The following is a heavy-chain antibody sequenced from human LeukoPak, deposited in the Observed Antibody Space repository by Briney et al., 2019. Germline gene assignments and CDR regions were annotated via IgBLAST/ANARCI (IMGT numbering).Heavy chain of an antibody. Sequence: PGGSLRLSCAASGLTFSGSAMSWDRQAPGKGLEWVSLISGSGNSTYYADSVKGRFTISRDNSKNTLYLQMNSLRAEDTAVYYCAKVLVLVSANRYYFDYWGQGTLVTVSS. J-gene: IGHJ4*02. CDR1: GLTFSGSA. V-gene: IGHV3-23*01. CDR2: ISGSGNST. D-gene: IGHD2-15*01. CDR3: AKVLVLVSANRYYFDY.